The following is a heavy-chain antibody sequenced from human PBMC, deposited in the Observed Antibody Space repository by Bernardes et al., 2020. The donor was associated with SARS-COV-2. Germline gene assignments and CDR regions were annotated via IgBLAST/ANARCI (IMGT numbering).Heavy chain of an antibody. V-gene: IGHV4-31*03. CDR1: GGSISSGGYY. J-gene: IGHJ6*02. Sequence: SETLSLTCTVSGGSISSGGYYWSWIRQHPGKGLEWIGYIYYSGSTYYNPSLKSRVTISVDTSKNQFSLKLSSVTAADTAVYYCARVPSYYYDSSGYYYYYGMDVWGQGTTVTVSS. CDR2: IYYSGST. CDR3: ARVPSYYYDSSGYYYYYGMDV. D-gene: IGHD3-22*01.